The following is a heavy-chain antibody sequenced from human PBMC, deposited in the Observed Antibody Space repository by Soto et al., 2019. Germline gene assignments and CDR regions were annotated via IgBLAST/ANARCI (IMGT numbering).Heavy chain of an antibody. J-gene: IGHJ4*02. D-gene: IGHD3-16*01. CDR1: GFTFSNYW. Sequence: EMQLVESGGGLVQPGGSLRLSCVASGFTFSNYWMHWVRQDPGMGLVWVSSIRSDGTATQYADSVNGRFTVSRDNTKNPLYLQMTSLRAEETAVDYCAKDLSWGQCDYWGQGTLVTVSS. CDR2: IRSDGTAT. CDR3: AKDLSWGQCDY. V-gene: IGHV3-74*01.